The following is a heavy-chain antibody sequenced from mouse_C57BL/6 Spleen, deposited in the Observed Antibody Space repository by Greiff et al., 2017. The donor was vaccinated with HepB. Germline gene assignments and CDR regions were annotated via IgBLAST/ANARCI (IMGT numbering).Heavy chain of an antibody. CDR1: GYTFTDYN. D-gene: IGHD2-3*01. CDR2: INPNNGGT. Sequence: EVQLQQSGPELVKPGASVKIPCKASGYTFTDYNMDWVKQSHGKSLEWIGDINPNNGGTIYNQKFKGKATLTVDKSSSTAYMELRSLTSEDTAVYYCARGRWLLEYYYAMDYWGQGTSVTVSS. V-gene: IGHV1-18*01. CDR3: ARGRWLLEYYYAMDY. J-gene: IGHJ4*01.